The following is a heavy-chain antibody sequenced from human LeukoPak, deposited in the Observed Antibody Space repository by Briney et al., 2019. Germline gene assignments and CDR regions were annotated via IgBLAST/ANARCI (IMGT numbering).Heavy chain of an antibody. J-gene: IGHJ4*02. CDR1: GGTFISYA. D-gene: IGHD2-21*02. CDR3: ARGMSEAAYCGGDCYRSIAY. V-gene: IGHV1-69*05. Sequence: SVKVSCKASGGTFISYAISWVRQAPGQGLEWMGGIIPIFGTANYAQKFQGRVTITTDESTSTAYMELSSLRSEDTAVYYCARGMSEAAYCGGDCYRSIAYWGQGTLVTVSS. CDR2: IIPIFGTA.